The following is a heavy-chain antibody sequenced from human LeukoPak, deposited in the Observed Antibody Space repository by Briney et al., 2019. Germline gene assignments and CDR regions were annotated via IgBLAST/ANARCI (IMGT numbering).Heavy chain of an antibody. J-gene: IGHJ6*04. CDR1: GFTFSSYA. CDR2: ISYDGSNK. D-gene: IGHD2-2*01. V-gene: IGHV3-30*04. Sequence: GGSLRLTCAASGFTFSSYAMHWVRQAPGKGLEWVAVISYDGSNKYYADSVKGRFTISRDNSKNTLYLQMNSLRAEDTAVYYCAREARDIVVVPAALGYYYYGMDVWGKGTTVTVSS. CDR3: AREARDIVVVPAALGYYYYGMDV.